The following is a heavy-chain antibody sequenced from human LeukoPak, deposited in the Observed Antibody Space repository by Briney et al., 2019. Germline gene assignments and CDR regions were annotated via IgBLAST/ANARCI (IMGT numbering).Heavy chain of an antibody. D-gene: IGHD2-15*01. J-gene: IGHJ4*02. Sequence: GGSLRLSCAASGFTFGSYSMNWVRQAPGKGLEWVSSISSSSSYIYYADSVKGRFTISRDNAKNSLYLQMNSLTAEDTAVYYCASGGRVVVAAIGRDYWGQGTLVTVSS. CDR1: GFTFGSYS. V-gene: IGHV3-21*01. CDR3: ASGGRVVVAAIGRDY. CDR2: ISSSSSYI.